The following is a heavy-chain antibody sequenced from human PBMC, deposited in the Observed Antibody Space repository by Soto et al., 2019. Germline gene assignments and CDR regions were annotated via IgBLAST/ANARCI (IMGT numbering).Heavy chain of an antibody. V-gene: IGHV3-30*18. CDR2: ISYDGSNK. D-gene: IGHD2-8*01. J-gene: IGHJ4*02. CDR1: GFTFSSYG. Sequence: PGGSLRLSCAASGFTFSSYGMHWVRQAPGKGLEWVAVISYDGSNKYYADSVKGRFTISRDNSKNTLYLQMNSLRAEDTAVYYCAKGLNGIDYWGQGTLVTVSS. CDR3: AKGLNGIDY.